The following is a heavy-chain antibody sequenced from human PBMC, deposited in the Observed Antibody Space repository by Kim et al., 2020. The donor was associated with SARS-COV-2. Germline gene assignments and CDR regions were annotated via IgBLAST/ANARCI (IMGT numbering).Heavy chain of an antibody. CDR1: GFTFSNAW. CDR3: TTDASKGYYDFWSTKWYYGMDV. CDR2: IKSKTDGGTT. D-gene: IGHD3-3*01. Sequence: GGSLRLSCAASGFTFSNAWMSWVRQAPGKGLEWVGRIKSKTDGGTTDYAAPVKGRFTISRDDSKNTLYLQMNSLKTEDTAVYYCTTDASKGYYDFWSTKWYYGMDVWGQATPVTVSS. V-gene: IGHV3-15*01. J-gene: IGHJ6*02.